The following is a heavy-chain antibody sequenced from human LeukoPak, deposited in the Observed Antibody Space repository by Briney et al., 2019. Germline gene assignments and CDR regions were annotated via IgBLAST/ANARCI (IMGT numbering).Heavy chain of an antibody. CDR3: AGNYYYYYGMDV. CDR2: IYSGGST. D-gene: IGHD1-14*01. Sequence: GGSLRLSCAASGFTVSSNYMSWVRQAPGKGLEWVSVIYSGGSTYYADSVKGRFTISRDNSKNTLYPQMNSLRAEDTAVYYCAGNYYYYYGMDVWGQGTTVTVSS. V-gene: IGHV3-66*01. J-gene: IGHJ6*02. CDR1: GFTVSSNY.